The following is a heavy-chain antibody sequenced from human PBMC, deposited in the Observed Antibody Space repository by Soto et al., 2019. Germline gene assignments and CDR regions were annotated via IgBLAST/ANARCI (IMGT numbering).Heavy chain of an antibody. D-gene: IGHD2-2*01. CDR3: AGRYCSSTSCHHYYMDV. Sequence: ASVKVSCQASGYTFTSYAMHWVRQAPGQRLEWMGWINAGNGNTKYSQKFQGRVTITRDTSASTAYMELSSLRSEDTAVYYCAGRYCSSTSCHHYYMDVWGKGTTVTVSS. J-gene: IGHJ6*03. CDR2: INAGNGNT. CDR1: GYTFTSYA. V-gene: IGHV1-3*01.